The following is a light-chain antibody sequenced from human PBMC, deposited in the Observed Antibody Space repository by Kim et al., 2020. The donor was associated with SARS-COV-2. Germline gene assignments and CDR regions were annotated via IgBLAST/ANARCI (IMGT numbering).Light chain of an antibody. CDR3: QAWDSSTVV. CDR2: QDS. Sequence: SVSPGQTASITCTGDKLGDKYACWYQQKPGQTPVLVIYQDSQRPTGSPVRFSGSNTGDTATLTISGTQAMDEADYYCQAWDSSTVVFGGGTQLTVL. CDR1: KLGDKY. V-gene: IGLV3-1*01. J-gene: IGLJ2*01.